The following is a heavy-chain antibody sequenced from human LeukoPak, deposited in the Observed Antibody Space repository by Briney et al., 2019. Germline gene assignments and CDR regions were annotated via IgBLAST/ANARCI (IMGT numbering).Heavy chain of an antibody. D-gene: IGHD4-17*01. Sequence: PGGSLRLSCAASGFTFSSYAMHWVRQAPGKGLEWVAVISYDGSNKYYADSVKGRFTISRGNSKNTLYLQMNSLRAEDTAVYYCARVGGLYGDFMDYWGQGTLVTVSS. CDR2: ISYDGSNK. V-gene: IGHV3-30-3*01. J-gene: IGHJ4*02. CDR3: ARVGGLYGDFMDY. CDR1: GFTFSSYA.